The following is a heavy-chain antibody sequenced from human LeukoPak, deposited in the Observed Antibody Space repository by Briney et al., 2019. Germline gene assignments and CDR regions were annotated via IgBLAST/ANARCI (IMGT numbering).Heavy chain of an antibody. V-gene: IGHV3-23*01. J-gene: IGHJ4*02. CDR2: ITGSGGSP. CDR3: AKVAIVVVVLDY. D-gene: IGHD2-15*01. Sequence: GGSLRLSCAASGFTFRSYAMRWVRQAPGKGLEGVSAITGSGGSPYYADSVKGRFTLSRDNSKNTLYLQMNSLRAEDTAVYYCAKVAIVVVVLDYWGQGTLVTVSS. CDR1: GFTFRSYA.